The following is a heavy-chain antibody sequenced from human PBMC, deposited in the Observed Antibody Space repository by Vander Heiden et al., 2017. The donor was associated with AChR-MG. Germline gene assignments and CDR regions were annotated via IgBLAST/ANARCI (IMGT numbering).Heavy chain of an antibody. V-gene: IGHV1-69*06. CDR1: GGTFSSYA. J-gene: IGHJ6*02. CDR3: ASCSSTSCYTPYYYYYGMDV. D-gene: IGHD2-2*02. CDR2: ISPIFGTA. Sequence: QVQLVQSGAEVKKPGSSVKVSCKASGGTFSSYATSGVRQAPGQGLEWVGGISPIFGTANYAQKFQSRVTITADKSTSTAYMELSSLRSEDTAVYYCASCSSTSCYTPYYYYYGMDVWGQGTTVTVSS.